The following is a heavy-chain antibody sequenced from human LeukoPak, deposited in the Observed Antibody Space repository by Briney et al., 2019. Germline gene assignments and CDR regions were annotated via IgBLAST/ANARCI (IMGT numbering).Heavy chain of an antibody. CDR3: ARDRDSSKIDY. J-gene: IGHJ4*02. Sequence: PGGSLRLSCAASGFTFSSYSMNWVRQAPGKGLECVSSISSSSSYIYYADSVKGRFTISRDNAKNSLYLQMNSLRAEDTAVYYCARDRDSSKIDYWGQGTLVTVSS. D-gene: IGHD6-13*01. CDR1: GFTFSSYS. V-gene: IGHV3-21*01. CDR2: ISSSSSYI.